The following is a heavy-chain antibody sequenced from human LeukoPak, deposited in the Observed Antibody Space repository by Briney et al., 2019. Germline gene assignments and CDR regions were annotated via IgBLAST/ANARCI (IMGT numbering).Heavy chain of an antibody. CDR2: ISSSSSTI. D-gene: IGHD1-1*01. CDR3: ARCLYWNEVCSYFDY. V-gene: IGHV3-48*01. J-gene: IGHJ4*02. CDR1: GFTFSSYS. Sequence: AGGSLRLSCAASGFTFSSYSMNWVRQAPGKGLEWVSYISSSSSTIYYADSVKGRFTISRDNAKNSLYLQMNSLRAEDTAVYYCARCLYWNEVCSYFDYWGQGTLVTVSS.